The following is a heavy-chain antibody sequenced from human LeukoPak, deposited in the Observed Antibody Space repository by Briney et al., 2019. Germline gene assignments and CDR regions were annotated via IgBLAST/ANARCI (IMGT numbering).Heavy chain of an antibody. V-gene: IGHV6-1*01. Sequence: SQTLSLTCAISGDSVSSNSAAWNWIRQSPSRGLEWLGRTYYRSKWYNDYAVSVKSRITINPDTSKNQFSLQLSSVTAADTALYYCARCNSRGYYNPFDYWGQGTLVTVSS. D-gene: IGHD3-22*01. CDR2: TYYRSKWYN. CDR1: GDSVSSNSAA. CDR3: ARCNSRGYYNPFDY. J-gene: IGHJ4*02.